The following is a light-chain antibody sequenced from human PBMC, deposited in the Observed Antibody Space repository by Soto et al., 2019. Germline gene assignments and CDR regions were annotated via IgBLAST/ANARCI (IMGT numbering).Light chain of an antibody. Sequence: EIVMTQSPATLSMSPGERATLSCRAGQSISSNLAWYQQKPGQAPRLLIYGASNRATGIPARFSGGGSETEFTLTISSLQSEDFAVYYCQQYDNWPPTYTFGRGPKLEIK. CDR3: QQYDNWPPTYT. CDR1: QSISSN. CDR2: GAS. J-gene: IGKJ2*01. V-gene: IGKV3-15*01.